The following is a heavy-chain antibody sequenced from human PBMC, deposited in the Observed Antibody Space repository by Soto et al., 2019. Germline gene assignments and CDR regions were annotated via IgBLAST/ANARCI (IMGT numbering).Heavy chain of an antibody. D-gene: IGHD2-15*01. Sequence: QVQLQESGPGLVKPSETLSLTCSVSGGSVIGYYWSWIRQPPGEGLEWVGYIYHSGSTTYNPSLKSRVTMSIASSESQFSLNLSSVTAADTAVYYCARQSIPRYFSGGGCFAVVESWGQGTPVTVSS. J-gene: IGHJ4*02. CDR2: IYHSGST. CDR1: GGSVIGYY. V-gene: IGHV4-59*08. CDR3: ARQSIPRYFSGGGCFAVVES.